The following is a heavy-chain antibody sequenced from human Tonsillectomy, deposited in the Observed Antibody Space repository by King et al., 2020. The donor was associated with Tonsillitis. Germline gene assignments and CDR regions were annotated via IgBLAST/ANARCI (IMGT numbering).Heavy chain of an antibody. CDR2: IYYSGST. CDR3: ARMAGYGSGSGKGAFDI. D-gene: IGHD3-10*01. CDR1: GGSISSGGYY. V-gene: IGHV4-31*03. Sequence: VPLQESGPGLVKPSQTLSLTCTVSGGSISSGGYYWSWIRQHPGKGLEWIGYIYYSGSTDYNPSLKSRVTISVDTSKNQFSLKLSSVTAADTAVYYCARMAGYGSGSGKGAFDIWGQGTMVPVSS. J-gene: IGHJ3*02.